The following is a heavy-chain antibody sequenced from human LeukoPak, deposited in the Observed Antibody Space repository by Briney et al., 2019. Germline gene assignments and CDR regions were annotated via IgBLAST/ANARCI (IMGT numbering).Heavy chain of an antibody. CDR3: ARGYFSGWYKGGYFDY. J-gene: IGHJ4*02. V-gene: IGHV3-74*01. D-gene: IGHD6-19*01. CDR1: GFTFSSYW. Sequence: GGSLRLSCAASGFTFSSYWMHWVRQAPGKGLVWVSRINSDGSSTSYADSVKGRFTISRDNAKNTLYLQMNSLRAEDTAVYYCARGYFSGWYKGGYFDYWGQGTLVTVSS. CDR2: INSDGSST.